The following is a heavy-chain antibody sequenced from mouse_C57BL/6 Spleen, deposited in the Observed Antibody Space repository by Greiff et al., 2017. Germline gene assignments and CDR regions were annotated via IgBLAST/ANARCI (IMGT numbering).Heavy chain of an antibody. Sequence: EVKLMESGPGLVKPSQSLSLTCSVTGYSITSGYYWNWIRQFPGNKLEWMGYISYDGSNNYNPSLKNRISITRDTSKNQFFLKLNSVTTEDTATYYCARGGLGRGFDYWGQGTTLTVSS. J-gene: IGHJ2*01. CDR2: ISYDGSN. CDR1: GYSITSGYY. V-gene: IGHV3-6*01. CDR3: ARGGLGRGFDY. D-gene: IGHD4-1*01.